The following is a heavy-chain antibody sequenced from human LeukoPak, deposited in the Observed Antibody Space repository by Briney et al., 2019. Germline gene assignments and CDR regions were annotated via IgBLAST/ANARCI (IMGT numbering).Heavy chain of an antibody. CDR1: GGSISSGSYY. J-gene: IGHJ4*02. CDR2: IYSSGST. V-gene: IGHV4-61*02. D-gene: IGHD3-10*01. CDR3: ARLWFGTAFDS. Sequence: SETLSLTCTVSGGSISSGSYYWSWIRQPAGKGLEWIGRIYSSGSTDYNPSLKSRVTISVDTSKNQFSLKLSSVTAADTAVYYCARLWFGTAFDSWGQGTLVTVSS.